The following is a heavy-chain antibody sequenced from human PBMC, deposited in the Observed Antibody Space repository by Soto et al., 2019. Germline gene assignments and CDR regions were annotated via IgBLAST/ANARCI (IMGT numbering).Heavy chain of an antibody. Sequence: VGSLRLSCAASGFTFSSYAMSWVRQAPGKGLGWVSAISGSGGSTYYADSVKGRFTISRDNSKNTLYLQMNSLRAEDTAVYYCAKDKRGPTSLAYYGMDVWGQGTTVSVSS. V-gene: IGHV3-23*01. D-gene: IGHD2-2*01. CDR1: GFTFSSYA. J-gene: IGHJ6*02. CDR3: AKDKRGPTSLAYYGMDV. CDR2: ISGSGGST.